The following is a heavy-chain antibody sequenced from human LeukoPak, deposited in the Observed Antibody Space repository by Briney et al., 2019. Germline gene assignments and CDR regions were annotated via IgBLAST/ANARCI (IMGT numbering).Heavy chain of an antibody. J-gene: IGHJ5*02. CDR1: GDTFSSYA. D-gene: IGHD2-2*02. CDR3: ARVTGGRYCSTTSCYMRGWFDP. V-gene: IGHV1-69*13. Sequence: SVKVSCKASGDTFSSYAISWVRQAPGQGLEWMGGIIPVFGTSNYAQKFQGRVTITADESTRTAYMELSSLRSEDTAVYHCARVTGGRYCSTTSCYMRGWFDPWGQGTLVTVSS. CDR2: IIPVFGTS.